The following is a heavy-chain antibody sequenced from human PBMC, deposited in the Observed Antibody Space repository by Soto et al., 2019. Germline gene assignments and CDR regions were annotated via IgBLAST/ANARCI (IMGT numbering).Heavy chain of an antibody. J-gene: IGHJ4*02. CDR3: VHRAGIDGNWNGGYFDY. V-gene: IGHV2-5*02. CDR2: IYWDDDK. D-gene: IGHD1-1*01. Sequence: QITLRESSPTRVKPTQTLTLTCTFSGFSLSARRVAVGWIRQPPGKALERLALIYWDDDKRYSPSLMSRLTITKDTSKNQVVLTMTNMDPLDTAIYYCVHRAGIDGNWNGGYFDYWGQGALVTVSS. CDR1: GFSLSARRVA.